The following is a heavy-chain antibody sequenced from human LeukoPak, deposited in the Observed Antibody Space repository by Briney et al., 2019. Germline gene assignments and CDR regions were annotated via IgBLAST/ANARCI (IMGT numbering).Heavy chain of an antibody. Sequence: PSETLSLTCAVSGYSISSGYYWGWLRQPPGKGLEWIGSIYHSVNTYYNPSLKSRVTISLATSKNQFSLKLGSVTAADTAVYYCARLKDSSGYYPNYFDYWGQGTLVTVSS. CDR1: GYSISSGYY. V-gene: IGHV4-38-2*01. J-gene: IGHJ4*02. CDR3: ARLKDSSGYYPNYFDY. D-gene: IGHD3-22*01. CDR2: IYHSVNT.